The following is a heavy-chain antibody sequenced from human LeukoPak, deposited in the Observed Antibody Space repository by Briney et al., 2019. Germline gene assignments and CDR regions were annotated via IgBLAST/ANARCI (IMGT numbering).Heavy chain of an antibody. J-gene: IGHJ4*02. D-gene: IGHD1-26*01. V-gene: IGHV4-39*01. CDR3: ARLRGSYYFDY. Sequence: PSGTLSLTCTVSGGSISSSSYYWGWIRQPPGKGLEWIGSIYYSGSTYYNPSLKSRVTISVDTSKNQFSLKLSSVTAADTAVYYCARLRGSYYFDYWGQGTLVTVSS. CDR1: GGSISSSSYY. CDR2: IYYSGST.